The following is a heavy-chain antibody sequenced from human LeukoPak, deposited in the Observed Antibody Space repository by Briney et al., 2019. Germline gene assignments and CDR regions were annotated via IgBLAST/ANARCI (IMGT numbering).Heavy chain of an antibody. V-gene: IGHV3-23*01. J-gene: IGHJ4*02. CDR2: IGGSDSST. CDR1: GFTFSSYD. Sequence: GGSLRLSCAASGFTFSSYDMTWVRQAPGKGLEWVSAIGGSDSSTYYADSVKGRFTISRDNSKNTLYLQMNSLRAEDTAVYYCAKRDGSGSYPYYFDYWGQGTLVTVSS. D-gene: IGHD3-10*01. CDR3: AKRDGSGSYPYYFDY.